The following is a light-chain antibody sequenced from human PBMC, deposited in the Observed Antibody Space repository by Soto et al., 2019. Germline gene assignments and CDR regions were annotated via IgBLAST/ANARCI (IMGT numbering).Light chain of an antibody. Sequence: EIVLTQSPGTLSLSPGERATLSCRASQSISVTYLAWYQQKPGRAPRILIYGASNRATGIPDRFSGSGSGTDFTLTISRLEPEDFAVYYCQHYGISPPWTFGQGTKV. CDR1: QSISVTY. J-gene: IGKJ1*01. V-gene: IGKV3-20*01. CDR2: GAS. CDR3: QHYGISPPWT.